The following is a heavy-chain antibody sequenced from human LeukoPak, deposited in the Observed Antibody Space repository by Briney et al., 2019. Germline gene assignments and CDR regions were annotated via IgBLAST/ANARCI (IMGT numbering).Heavy chain of an antibody. D-gene: IGHD6-19*01. Sequence: ASLKVSCTASGDTFTSYAMNWVRQAPGQGLEWMVWINTNTGNPTYAQGFTGRFVFSLDTSVSTAYLQISSLKAEDTAVYYCARDVLSPVAGTMGVFDYWGQGTLVTVSS. CDR3: ARDVLSPVAGTMGVFDY. CDR1: GDTFTSYA. J-gene: IGHJ4*02. V-gene: IGHV7-4-1*02. CDR2: INTNTGNP.